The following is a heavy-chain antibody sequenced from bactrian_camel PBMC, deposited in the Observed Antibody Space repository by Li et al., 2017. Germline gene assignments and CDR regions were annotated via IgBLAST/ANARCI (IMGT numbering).Heavy chain of an antibody. CDR1: YNHRGNC. CDR2: ISGDGRT. CDR3: VAERYGGCALVSNYGY. J-gene: IGHJ6*01. V-gene: IGHV3S53*01. Sequence: HVQLVESGGGSVQAGGSLRLSCRYNHRGNCMGWFRQGPGKEREGVASISGDGRTTYGDSVKGRFTNSRDKSKNKLFLQMNNLKPEDTGRYYCVAERYGGCALVSNYGYWGQGTQVTVS. D-gene: IGHD6*01.